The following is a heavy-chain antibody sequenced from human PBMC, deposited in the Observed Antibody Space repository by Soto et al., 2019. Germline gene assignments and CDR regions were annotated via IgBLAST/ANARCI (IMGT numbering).Heavy chain of an antibody. V-gene: IGHV4-30-4*01. CDR2: IYYSGST. J-gene: IGHJ5*02. Sequence: SETLSLTCTVSGGSISSGDYYWSWIRQPPGKGLEWIGYIYYSGSTYYNPSLKSRVTISVDTSKNQFSLKLSSVTAADTAVYYCARDNNYYDSSGYYRWFDPWGQGTLVT. CDR3: ARDNNYYDSSGYYRWFDP. D-gene: IGHD3-22*01. CDR1: GGSISSGDYY.